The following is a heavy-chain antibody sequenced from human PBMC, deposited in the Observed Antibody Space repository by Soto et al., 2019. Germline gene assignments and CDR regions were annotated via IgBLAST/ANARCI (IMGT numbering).Heavy chain of an antibody. J-gene: IGHJ4*02. V-gene: IGHV1-69*01. CDR1: GGTFSSYA. CDR3: ASTFDLGYCSSTSCYWTFDD. CDR2: IIPIFGTA. Sequence: QVQLVQSGAEVKKPGSSVKVSCKASGGTFSSYAISWVRQAPGQGLEWMGGIIPIFGTANYAQKFQGRVTITEDQYSSTAYMELSSLRAEDTAVYYCASTFDLGYCSSTSCYWTFDDWGQGTLVTVSS. D-gene: IGHD2-2*01.